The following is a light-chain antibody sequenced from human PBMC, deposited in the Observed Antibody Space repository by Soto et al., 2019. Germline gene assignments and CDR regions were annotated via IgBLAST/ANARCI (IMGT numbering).Light chain of an antibody. Sequence: AIRMTQSPSSLSASTGDRVTITCRASQGISSYLAWYQQKPGKAPQLLMYDASTLQSGVPSRFSGSGSGTEFTLTISSLQPEDFATYYCQQLNSYPLTFGGGTKVDIK. CDR1: QGISSY. CDR3: QQLNSYPLT. V-gene: IGKV1-8*01. J-gene: IGKJ4*01. CDR2: DAS.